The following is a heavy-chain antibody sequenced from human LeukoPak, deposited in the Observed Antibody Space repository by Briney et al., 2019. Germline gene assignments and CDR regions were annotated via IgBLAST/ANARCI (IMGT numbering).Heavy chain of an antibody. CDR3: AQRPGEGNYFDY. V-gene: IGHV2-5*01. Sequence: SGPTLVKPTQTLTLTCTFSGFSLSTSGVGVGWILHPPGKALEWLALIYWNDDKRYSPSLKSRLTITKDTSKNQVVLTMTNMDPVDTATYYCAQRPGEGNYFDYWGQGTLVTVSS. CDR1: GFSLSTSGVG. CDR2: IYWNDDK. J-gene: IGHJ4*02.